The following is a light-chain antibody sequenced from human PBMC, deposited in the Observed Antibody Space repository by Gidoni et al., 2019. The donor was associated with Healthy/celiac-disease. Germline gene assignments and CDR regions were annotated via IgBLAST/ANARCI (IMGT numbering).Light chain of an antibody. CDR1: SSDVGAYHY. CDR3: SSYTSSSTGVV. Sequence: QSALTQPASVSGSPGQSITNSCTGTSSDVGAYHYVSWYPQHPGKAPKLMIYDVSNRPSGVSNRFSGSKSGNTASLTISGLQAEDEAYYYCSSYTSSSTGVVFGGGTKLTVL. CDR2: DVS. V-gene: IGLV2-14*01. J-gene: IGLJ2*01.